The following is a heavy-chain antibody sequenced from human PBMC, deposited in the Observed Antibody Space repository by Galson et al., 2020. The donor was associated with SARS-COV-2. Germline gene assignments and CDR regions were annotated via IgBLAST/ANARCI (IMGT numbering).Heavy chain of an antibody. CDR1: AGFISSTSYY. V-gene: IGHV4-39*07. J-gene: IGHJ4*01. Sequence: ASETLSLTCTVSAGFISSTSYYWGRIRQPPGKGLEWIGSIYFNGNTFYNPSLKSRVTFSIATSKNQFSLRLSSVTAADTAVYFCARKTSTYDYWGRGILVTVSS. D-gene: IGHD4-4*01. CDR3: ARKTSTYDY. CDR2: IYFNGNT.